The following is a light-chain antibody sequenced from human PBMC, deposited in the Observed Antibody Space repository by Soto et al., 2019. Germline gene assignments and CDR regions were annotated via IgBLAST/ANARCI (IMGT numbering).Light chain of an antibody. CDR2: KAS. V-gene: IGKV1-5*03. Sequence: DIQMTQSPSTLSASVGVRVTITCRASQSISSSLAWYQQKPGKAPNLLIYKASSLQSGVPSRFSGSGSGTEFTLTISSLQPDDFATYYCQQYNSSSRTFGQGTKVDIK. J-gene: IGKJ1*01. CDR1: QSISSS. CDR3: QQYNSSSRT.